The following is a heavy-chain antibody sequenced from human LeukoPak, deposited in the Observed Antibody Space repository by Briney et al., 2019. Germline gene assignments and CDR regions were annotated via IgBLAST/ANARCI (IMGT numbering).Heavy chain of an antibody. V-gene: IGHV3-48*01. J-gene: IGHJ3*02. CDR3: ARDGLAIGRDAFDI. Sequence: PGGSLRLSCAASGFTFSSYSMNWVRRAPGKGLEWVSYISSSSTIYYADSVKGRFTISRDNAKNSLYLQMNSLRAEDMAVYYCARDGLAIGRDAFDIWGQGTMVTVSS. CDR1: GFTFSSYS. CDR2: ISSSSTI.